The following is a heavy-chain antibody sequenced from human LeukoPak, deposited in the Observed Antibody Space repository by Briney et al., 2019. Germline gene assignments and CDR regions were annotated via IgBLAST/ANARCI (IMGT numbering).Heavy chain of an antibody. CDR2: IYSGGST. V-gene: IGHV3-53*01. CDR3: ARGIVAVGNLDY. CDR1: GFTVSSNY. Sequence: GGSLRLSCAASGFTVSSNYMSWVRQAPGKGLEWVSVIYSGGSTYYADSVKGRFTISRDNSKNTLYLQMDSLRAEDTAVYYCARGIVAVGNLDYWGQGTLVTVSS. D-gene: IGHD6-13*01. J-gene: IGHJ4*02.